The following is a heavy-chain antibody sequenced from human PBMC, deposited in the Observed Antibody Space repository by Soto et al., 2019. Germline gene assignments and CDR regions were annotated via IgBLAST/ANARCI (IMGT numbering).Heavy chain of an antibody. D-gene: IGHD3-3*01. CDR1: GFTFSSYS. CDR2: ISSISSTI. V-gene: IGHV3-48*01. J-gene: IGHJ4*02. Sequence: EVQLVESGGGLVQPGGSLRLSCAASGFTFSSYSMNWVRQAPGKGLEWVSYISSISSTIYYADSVKGRFTISRDNAKNPLYLQMTGLRAEDTAVYYCARFPPFGVVPGFDYWGQGTLVTVSS. CDR3: ARFPPFGVVPGFDY.